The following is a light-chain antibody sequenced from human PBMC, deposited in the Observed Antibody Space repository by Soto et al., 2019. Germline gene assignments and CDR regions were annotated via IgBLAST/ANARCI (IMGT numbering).Light chain of an antibody. V-gene: IGLV2-14*01. J-gene: IGLJ1*01. Sequence: QSVLTQPASVSGSPGQSITISCTGTSSDVGGYDYVSWYQHHPGKAPKLTIYEVSNRPSGVSNRFSGSKSGNTASLTISGLQAEDEAEYYCSSYTSSSTDVFGTGTKGTLL. CDR2: EVS. CDR1: SSDVGGYDY. CDR3: SSYTSSSTDV.